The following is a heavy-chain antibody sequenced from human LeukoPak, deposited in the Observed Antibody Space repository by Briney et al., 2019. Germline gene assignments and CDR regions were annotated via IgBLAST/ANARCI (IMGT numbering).Heavy chain of an antibody. D-gene: IGHD6-13*01. CDR3: ATDLGSSRPNF. V-gene: IGHV3-7*01. CDR1: GFSFSTYW. CDR2: IKQDGSEK. J-gene: IGHJ4*02. Sequence: QPGGSLRLSCAASGFSFSTYWMSWVRQAPGKGLEWVANIKQDGSEKYYVDSAKGRFTISRDNAKNSLYLQMNSLRAEETAVYYCATDLGSSRPNFWGQGILVTVSS.